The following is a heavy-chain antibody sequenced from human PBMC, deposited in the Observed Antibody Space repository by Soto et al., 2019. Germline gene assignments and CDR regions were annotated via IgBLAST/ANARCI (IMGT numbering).Heavy chain of an antibody. Sequence: GGSLRLSCAASGFTFSSYAMSWVRQAPGKGLEWVSSISGDGVSTYYVESVRGRFTISRDNSKNTLYLQMNRPRAEDTAVYYCAKGHSTFEYWGQGTLVTVSS. D-gene: IGHD4-4*01. CDR2: ISGDGVST. CDR1: GFTFSSYA. CDR3: AKGHSTFEY. V-gene: IGHV3-23*01. J-gene: IGHJ4*02.